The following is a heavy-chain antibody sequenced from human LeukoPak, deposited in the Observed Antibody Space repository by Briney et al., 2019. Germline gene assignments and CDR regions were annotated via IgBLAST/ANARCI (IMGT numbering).Heavy chain of an antibody. CDR1: GYTFTGYY. CDR2: INPNSGGT. D-gene: IGHD6-19*01. CDR3: ARNRDSSGWYATDY. Sequence: GASVKVSCKASGYTFTGYYMHWVRQAPGQGLEWMGWINPNSGGTNYAQKFQGWVTMTRDTSISTACMELSRLRSDDTAVYYCARNRDSSGWYATDYWGQGTLVTVSS. V-gene: IGHV1-2*04. J-gene: IGHJ4*02.